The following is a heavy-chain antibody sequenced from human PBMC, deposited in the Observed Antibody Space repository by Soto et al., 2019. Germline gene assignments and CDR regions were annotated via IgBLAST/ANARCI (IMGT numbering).Heavy chain of an antibody. J-gene: IGHJ4*02. CDR2: INPNSGGA. V-gene: IGHV1-2*04. D-gene: IGHD4-17*01. CDR1: GYTFTGYY. Sequence: GASVKVSCKASGYTFTGYYMHWVRQAPGQGLEWMGWINPNSGGANYAQKFQGWVTMTRDTSISTAYMELSRLRSDDTAVYYCARGIGDYTIYYFDYWGQGTLVTVSS. CDR3: ARGIGDYTIYYFDY.